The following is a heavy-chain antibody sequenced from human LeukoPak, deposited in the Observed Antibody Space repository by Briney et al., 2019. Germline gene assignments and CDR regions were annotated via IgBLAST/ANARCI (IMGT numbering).Heavy chain of an antibody. D-gene: IGHD4-17*01. J-gene: IGHJ4*02. CDR3: ANSIDFDYGDYYFDY. CDR1: GGSISSSNNL. CDR2: IYYNGDT. Sequence: PSETLSLTCSVSGGSISSSNNLWGWIRQPPGKGLEWIGSIYYNGDTYYNPSLKSRVTISLDTSKNQFSLKLSSVTAADTAVYYCANSIDFDYGDYYFDYWGQGALVTISS. V-gene: IGHV4-39*07.